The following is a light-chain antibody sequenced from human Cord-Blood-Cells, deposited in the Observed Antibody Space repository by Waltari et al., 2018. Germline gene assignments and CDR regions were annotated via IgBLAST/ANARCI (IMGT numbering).Light chain of an antibody. CDR2: YDS. Sequence: SYVLTQPPSVSVAPGKTARITCGGNNIGSKSVHWYQQKPGQAPVLVIYYDSHRPSGVPGRFSGSNSGNTATLTISRVEAGDEADYYCQVWDSSSDHYVFGTGTKVTVL. CDR3: QVWDSSSDHYV. V-gene: IGLV3-21*04. CDR1: NIGSKS. J-gene: IGLJ1*01.